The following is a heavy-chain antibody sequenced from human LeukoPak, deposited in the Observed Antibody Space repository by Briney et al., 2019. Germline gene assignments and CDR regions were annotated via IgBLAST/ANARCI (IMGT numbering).Heavy chain of an antibody. V-gene: IGHV4-59*01. Sequence: SETLSLTCTVSGGSISSYYWSWIRQPPGKGLEWIGYIYYSGSTNYNPSLKSRVTISVDTSKNQFSLKLSSVTAADTAVYYCARGGLVGVHAFDIWGQGTMVTVSS. CDR1: GGSISSYY. CDR2: IYYSGST. CDR3: ARGGLVGVHAFDI. J-gene: IGHJ3*02. D-gene: IGHD1-26*01.